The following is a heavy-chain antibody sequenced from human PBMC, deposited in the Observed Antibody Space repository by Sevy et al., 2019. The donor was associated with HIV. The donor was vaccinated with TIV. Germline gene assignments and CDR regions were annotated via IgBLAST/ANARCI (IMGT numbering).Heavy chain of an antibody. CDR1: GYTFTGYY. V-gene: IGHV1-2*02. J-gene: IGHJ3*02. D-gene: IGHD6-13*01. CDR2: INPNSGGT. CDR3: ARPWYSSSWAYAFDI. Sequence: ASVKVSCKASGYTFTGYYMHLVRQAPGQGLEWMGWINPNSGGTNYAQKFQGRVTMTRDTSISTAYMELSRLRSDDTAVYYCARPWYSSSWAYAFDIWGQWTMVTVSS.